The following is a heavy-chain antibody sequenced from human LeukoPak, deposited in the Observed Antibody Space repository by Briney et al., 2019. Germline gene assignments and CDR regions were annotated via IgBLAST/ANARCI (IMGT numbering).Heavy chain of an antibody. J-gene: IGHJ6*03. CDR3: ARVSWFPGTSYYYMDV. CDR1: GGSISSYY. D-gene: IGHD1-1*01. Sequence: SETLSLTCTVSGGSISSYYWSWIRQPPGKGLEWIGYIYDSGSTNYNPSLKSRVTISVDTSKNQSSLKLTSVTAADTAVYYCARVSWFPGTSYYYMDVWGKGTTVTVSS. CDR2: IYDSGST. V-gene: IGHV4-59*01.